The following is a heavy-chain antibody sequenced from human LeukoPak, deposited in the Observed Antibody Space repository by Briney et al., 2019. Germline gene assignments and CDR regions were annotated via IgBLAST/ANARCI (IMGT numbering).Heavy chain of an antibody. CDR3: AREVGEDGYNYVDY. J-gene: IGHJ4*02. V-gene: IGHV4-59*01. Sequence: SETLSLTCTVSGGSISSDYWSWIRQPPGKGLEWIGYIYYSGHTNYNPSLKSRVTISRDTSKNQFSLKLSSVTAADTAVYYCAREVGEDGYNYVDYWGQGTLVTVSS. CDR1: GGSISSDY. CDR2: IYYSGHT. D-gene: IGHD5-24*01.